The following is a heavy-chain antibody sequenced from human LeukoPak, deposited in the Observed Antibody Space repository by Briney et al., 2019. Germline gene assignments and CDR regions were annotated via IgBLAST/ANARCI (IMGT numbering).Heavy chain of an antibody. CDR3: ARGLRRLWFGEWFDP. V-gene: IGHV4-34*01. CDR1: GGSFSGYY. Sequence: SETLSLTCAVYGGSFSGYYWSWIRQPPGKGLEWIGEINHSGSTNYNPSLKSRVTISVDTSKNQFSLKLSSVTAADTAVYYCARGLRRLWFGEWFDPWGQGTLVTVSS. J-gene: IGHJ5*02. CDR2: INHSGST. D-gene: IGHD3-10*01.